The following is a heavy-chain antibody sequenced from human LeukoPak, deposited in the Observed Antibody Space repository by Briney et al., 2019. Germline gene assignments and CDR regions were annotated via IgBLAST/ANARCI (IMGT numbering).Heavy chain of an antibody. D-gene: IGHD2-2*01. Sequence: SETLSLTCTVSGGSISSYYWSWTRQPPGKGLEWIGYIYYSGSTNYNPSLKSRVTMSVDTSKNQFSLKLSSVTAANTAVYYCARSHYGSTSTNYYMDVWGKGTTVTVSS. CDR2: IYYSGST. CDR3: ARSHYGSTSTNYYMDV. J-gene: IGHJ6*03. CDR1: GGSISSYY. V-gene: IGHV4-59*01.